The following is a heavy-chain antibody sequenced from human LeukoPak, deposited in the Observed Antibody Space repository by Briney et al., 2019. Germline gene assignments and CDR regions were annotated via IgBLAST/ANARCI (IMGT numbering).Heavy chain of an antibody. CDR3: AKGSGYSYGTSDY. CDR2: ISCDGSNK. CDR1: GFTFSSYG. Sequence: GGSLRLSCAASGFTFSSYGMHWVRQAPGKGLEWVAVISCDGSNKYYADSVKGRFTISRDNSKNTLYLQMNSLRAEDTAVYYCAKGSGYSYGTSDYWGQGTLVTVSS. D-gene: IGHD5-18*01. V-gene: IGHV3-30*18. J-gene: IGHJ4*02.